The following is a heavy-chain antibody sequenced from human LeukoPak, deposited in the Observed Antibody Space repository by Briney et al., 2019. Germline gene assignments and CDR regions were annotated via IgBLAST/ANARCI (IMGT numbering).Heavy chain of an antibody. CDR3: AREWELDVDY. CDR2: ISYDGSNK. V-gene: IGHV3-30-3*01. J-gene: IGHJ4*02. CDR1: GFTFSSYA. D-gene: IGHD1-26*01. Sequence: GRSLRLSCAASGFTFSSYAMHWVRQAPGKGLEWVAVISYDGSNKYYADSVKGRFTISRDNSKNTLYLQMNSLGAEDTAVYYCAREWELDVDYWGQGTLVTVSS.